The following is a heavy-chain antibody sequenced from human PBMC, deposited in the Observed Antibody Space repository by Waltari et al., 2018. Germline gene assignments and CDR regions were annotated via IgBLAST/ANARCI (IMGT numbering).Heavy chain of an antibody. CDR1: VASITSHTYY. CDR2: IYYRGST. CDR3: ASYCTGGRCNSDY. J-gene: IGHJ4*02. V-gene: IGHV4-39*01. Sequence: QLQLQESGPGLVTPSETLSLTCSVSVASITSHTYYWGCVRQPPGKGREWIGRIYYRGSTDYTPSLKSRVTISLDTSKNQFSLKLSSVTAADTAVYYCASYCTGGRCNSDYWGQGTLVTVSS. D-gene: IGHD2-15*01.